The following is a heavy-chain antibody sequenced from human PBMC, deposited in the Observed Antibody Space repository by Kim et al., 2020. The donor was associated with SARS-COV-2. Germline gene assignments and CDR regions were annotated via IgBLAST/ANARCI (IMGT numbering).Heavy chain of an antibody. J-gene: IGHJ6*02. CDR3: AKDLGGSAPLPDGMDV. V-gene: IGHV3-30*18. CDR1: GFTFSSYG. Sequence: GGSLRLSCAASGFTFSSYGMHWVRQAPGKGLEWVAVISYDGSNKYYADSVKGRFTISRDNSKNTLYLQMNSLRAEDTAVYYCAKDLGGSAPLPDGMDVWSQGTTVTVSS. D-gene: IGHD2-15*01. CDR2: ISYDGSNK.